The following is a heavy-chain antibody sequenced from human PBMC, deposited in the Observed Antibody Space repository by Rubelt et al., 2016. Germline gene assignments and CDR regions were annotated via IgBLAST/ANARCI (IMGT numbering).Heavy chain of an antibody. Sequence: QVQLLQPGAEVKKPASSVKVSCQASRYTFTKYFTQWVRQGPGQGLEWLGRIIPILGIANYAQKCQGRVTITADKSTSTAYMELSSLRSEDTAVYYCARGVEYYYGSGTNWFDPWGQGTLATVSS. CDR1: RYTFTKYF. CDR2: IIPILGIA. V-gene: IGHV1-69*04. CDR3: ARGVEYYYGSGTNWFDP. D-gene: IGHD3-10*01. J-gene: IGHJ5*02.